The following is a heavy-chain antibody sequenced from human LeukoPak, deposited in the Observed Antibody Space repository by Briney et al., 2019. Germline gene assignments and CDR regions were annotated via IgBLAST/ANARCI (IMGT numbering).Heavy chain of an antibody. D-gene: IGHD6-19*01. Sequence: GGSLRLSCAASGFIFSTYWMSWVRQAPGKGLEWVANIKQDGSEKYYVDSVKGRFTISRDNAKNSLYLQMNSLRAEDTALYYCARSLVPGIAVAGTYNWFDPWGQGTLVTVSS. CDR1: GFIFSTYW. J-gene: IGHJ5*02. V-gene: IGHV3-7*03. CDR2: IKQDGSEK. CDR3: ARSLVPGIAVAGTYNWFDP.